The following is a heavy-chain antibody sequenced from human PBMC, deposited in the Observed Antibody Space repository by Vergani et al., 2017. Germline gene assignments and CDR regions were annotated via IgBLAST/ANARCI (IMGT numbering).Heavy chain of an antibody. V-gene: IGHV3-7*03. D-gene: IGHD3-10*01. CDR3: ACGDGSGSAVDY. J-gene: IGHJ4*02. CDR2: IKQDGSEK. Sequence: EVQLVESGGGLVQPGGSLRLSCAASGFTFSSYWMSWVRQAPGKGLEWVANIKQDGSEKYYVDSVKGRFTISRDNAKNSLYLQMNSLRAEDAAVYYCACGDGSGSAVDYWGQGTLVTVSS. CDR1: GFTFSSYW.